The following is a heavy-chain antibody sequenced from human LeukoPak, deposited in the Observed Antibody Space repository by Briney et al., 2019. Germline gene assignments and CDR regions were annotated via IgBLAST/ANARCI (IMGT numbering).Heavy chain of an antibody. CDR1: GYSISSGYY. D-gene: IGHD4-23*01. V-gene: IGHV4-38-2*02. Sequence: SETLSLTCTVSGYSISSGYYWGWIRQPPGKGLEWIGSIYHSGSTYYNPSLKSRVTISVDTSKNQFSLKLSSVTAADTAVYYCAREGGFGRYGGSPGLGTRYYYYYYMDVWGKGTTVTVSS. CDR2: IYHSGST. CDR3: AREGGFGRYGGSPGLGTRYYYYYYMDV. J-gene: IGHJ6*03.